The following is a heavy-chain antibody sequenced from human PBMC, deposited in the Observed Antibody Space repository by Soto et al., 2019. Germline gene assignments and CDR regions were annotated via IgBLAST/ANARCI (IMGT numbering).Heavy chain of an antibody. D-gene: IGHD1-26*01. V-gene: IGHV1-2*02. CDR3: ARDDYGIYPY. J-gene: IGHJ4*02. CDR2: IDPKNGGT. CDR1: GYTVTDYY. Sequence: QVQLVQSGTEVKKPGASVKVSCKASGYTVTDYYIHWVRQAPGQGLEWMGWIDPKNGGTIYAQNFQYRVTLTRDTSISTAYMDLSMLTSDDTALYYCARDDYGIYPYWGQGTLVTVSS.